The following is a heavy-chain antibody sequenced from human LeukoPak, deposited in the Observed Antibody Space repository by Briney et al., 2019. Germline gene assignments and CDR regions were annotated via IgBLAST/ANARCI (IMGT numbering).Heavy chain of an antibody. J-gene: IGHJ3*02. D-gene: IGHD1-26*01. CDR1: GGTFSSYA. CDR2: IIPIFGTA. CDR3: ARSEQQVGATAFDI. Sequence: ASVKVSCKASGGTFSSYAISWVRQAPGQGLEWMGGIIPIFGTANYAQKFQGRVTITTDESTSTAYMELSSLRSEDTAVYYCARSEQQVGATAFDIWGQGTMVTVSS. V-gene: IGHV1-69*05.